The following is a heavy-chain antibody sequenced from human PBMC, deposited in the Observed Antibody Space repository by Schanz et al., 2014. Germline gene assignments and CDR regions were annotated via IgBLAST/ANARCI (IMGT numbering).Heavy chain of an antibody. D-gene: IGHD1-26*01. CDR1: GYTFTTYY. Sequence: QVQLVQSGAEVKKPGASVKVSCKASGYTFTTYYMHWVRQAPGQGLEYMAVINPTGGNTAYAQKFQGRVTMTTDTSTSTAYMELRSLSSDDTAVYYCARGSGELLGFGYWGQGTLVSVSS. CDR2: INPTGGNT. CDR3: ARGSGELLGFGY. V-gene: IGHV1-46*01. J-gene: IGHJ4*02.